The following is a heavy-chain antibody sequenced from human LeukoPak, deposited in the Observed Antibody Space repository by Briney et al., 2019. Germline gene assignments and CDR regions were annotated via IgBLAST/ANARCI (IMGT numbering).Heavy chain of an antibody. Sequence: GGFLRLSCAASGFTFSSYGMHWVRQAPGKGLEWVAVISYDGSNKYYADSVKGRFTISRDNSKNTLYLQMNSLRAEDTAVYYCAKESDDYGDFVYWGQGTLVTVSS. CDR2: ISYDGSNK. CDR1: GFTFSSYG. V-gene: IGHV3-30*18. J-gene: IGHJ4*02. D-gene: IGHD4-17*01. CDR3: AKESDDYGDFVY.